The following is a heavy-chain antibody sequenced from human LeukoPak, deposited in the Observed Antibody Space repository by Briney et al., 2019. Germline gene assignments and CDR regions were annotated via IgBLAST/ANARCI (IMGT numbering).Heavy chain of an antibody. CDR3: AREPSIAAAGTGVDY. J-gene: IGHJ4*02. V-gene: IGHV3-30*03. CDR1: GFTFSNYG. D-gene: IGHD6-13*01. CDR2: ISYDGSNK. Sequence: GRSLRHSCAASGFTFSNYGMHWVRQAPGKGLEWVAVISYDGSNKYYADSVKGRFTISRDNAKNSLYLQMNSLRAEDTAVYYCAREPSIAAAGTGVDYWGQGTLVTVSS.